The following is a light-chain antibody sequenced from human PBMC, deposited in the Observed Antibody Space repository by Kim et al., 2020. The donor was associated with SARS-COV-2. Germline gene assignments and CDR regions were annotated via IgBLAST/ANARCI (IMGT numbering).Light chain of an antibody. CDR3: AAWDDSLKGSV. V-gene: IGLV1-44*01. J-gene: IGLJ3*02. CDR1: SADIGSNV. Sequence: GPRVTISCSGSSADIGSNVVNWYQQLPGTAPKLLMYSNDYRPSGVPDRFSGSKSGTSASLAISGLQSEDEADYYCAAWDDSLKGSVFGGGTQLTVL. CDR2: SND.